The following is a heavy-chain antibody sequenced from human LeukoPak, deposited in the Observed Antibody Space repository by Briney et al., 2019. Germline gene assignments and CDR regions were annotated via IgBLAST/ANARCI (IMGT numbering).Heavy chain of an antibody. CDR3: ARDLRELPAYYDY. J-gene: IGHJ4*02. D-gene: IGHD1-26*01. CDR1: GFTFSSYA. V-gene: IGHV3-21*01. Sequence: KPGGSLRLSCAASGFTFSSYAMHWVRQAPGKGLEWVSSISSSSSYIYYADSVKGRFTISRDNAKNSLYLQMNSLRAEDTAVYYCARDLRELPAYYDYWGQGTLVTVSS. CDR2: ISSSSSYI.